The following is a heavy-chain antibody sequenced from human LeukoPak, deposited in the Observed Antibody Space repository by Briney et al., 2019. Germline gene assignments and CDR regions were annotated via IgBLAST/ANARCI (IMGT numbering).Heavy chain of an antibody. CDR2: INHSGST. D-gene: IGHD6-19*01. V-gene: IGHV4-34*01. J-gene: IGHJ4*02. Sequence: PSETLSLTCAVYGGSFSGHYWSWIRQPPGKGLEWIGEINHSGSTNYNPSLKSRVTISVDTSKNQFSLKLSSVTAADTAVYYCARIGYSSGWESNYWGQGTLVTVSS. CDR1: GGSFSGHY. CDR3: ARIGYSSGWESNY.